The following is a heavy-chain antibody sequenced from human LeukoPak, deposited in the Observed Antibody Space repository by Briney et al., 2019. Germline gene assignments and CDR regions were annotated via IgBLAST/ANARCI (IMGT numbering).Heavy chain of an antibody. V-gene: IGHV1-69*06. Sequence: SVKVSRKASGGIYRSYAISWVRQPPGQGLEWMGGIIPIFDTAKYAQKFQGRVTITADKSTSTAYMELSSLRSDDTAVYYCARGGKIGYCSGGSCDGGEAFDIWGQGTMVTVSS. CDR1: GGIYRSYA. J-gene: IGHJ3*02. CDR3: ARGGKIGYCSGGSCDGGEAFDI. CDR2: IIPIFDTA. D-gene: IGHD2-15*01.